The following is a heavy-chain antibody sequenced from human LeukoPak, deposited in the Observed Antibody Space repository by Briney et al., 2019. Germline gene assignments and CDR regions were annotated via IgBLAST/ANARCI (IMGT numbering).Heavy chain of an antibody. CDR3: ARLGAYSSGWYYFDY. D-gene: IGHD6-19*01. CDR2: IDPSGSYT. J-gene: IGHJ4*02. CDR1: GYSFTSYW. V-gene: IGHV5-10-1*01. Sequence: GESLKISCKGSGYSFTSYWISWVRQMPGKGLEWMGRIDPSGSYTNYSPSFQGHVTISADKSISTAYLQWSSLKASDTAMYYCARLGAYSSGWYYFDYWGQGTLVTVSS.